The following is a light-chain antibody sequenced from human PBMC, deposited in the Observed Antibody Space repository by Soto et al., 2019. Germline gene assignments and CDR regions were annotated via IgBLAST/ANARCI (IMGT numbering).Light chain of an antibody. Sequence: EVVLIQSPDTLSLSPGDRAAVSCRASQSVNSDSLVWYQQKPGQAPRLLIYGASTRATGIPARFSGSGSGTEFTLTISSLQSEDFAVYYCQQYNNWPRTFGQGTKVDI. J-gene: IGKJ1*01. CDR2: GAS. CDR3: QQYNNWPRT. V-gene: IGKV3-15*01. CDR1: QSVNSD.